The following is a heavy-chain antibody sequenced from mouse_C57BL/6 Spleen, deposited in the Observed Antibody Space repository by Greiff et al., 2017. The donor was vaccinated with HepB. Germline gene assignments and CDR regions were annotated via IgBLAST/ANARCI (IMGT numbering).Heavy chain of an antibody. CDR1: GYTFTGYW. D-gene: IGHD2-1*01. J-gene: IGHJ3*01. CDR2: ILPGSGST. Sequence: VQLQQSGAELMKPGASVKLSCKATGYTFTGYWIEWVKQRPGHGLEWIGEILPGSGSTNYNEKFKGKATFTADTSSDAAYMQLSSLTTEDSAIYSWARGVCGKYFWFAYWGQGTLVTVAA. V-gene: IGHV1-9*01. CDR3: ARGVCGKYFWFAY.